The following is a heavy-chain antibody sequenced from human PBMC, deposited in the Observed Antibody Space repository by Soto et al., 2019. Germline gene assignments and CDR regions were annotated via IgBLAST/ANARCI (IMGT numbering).Heavy chain of an antibody. CDR2: IYYSGST. D-gene: IGHD2-2*01. CDR3: AREPFGSSTSRYYYYGMDV. J-gene: IGHJ6*02. V-gene: IGHV4-31*03. Sequence: QVQLQESGPGLVKPSQTLSLTCTVSGGSISSGGYYWSWIRQHPGKGLEWIGYIYYSGSTYYNPSLKSRVTIAVDTAKHQLSLKLSSVAAADTAVYYCAREPFGSSTSRYYYYGMDVWGQGTTVTVSS. CDR1: GGSISSGGYY.